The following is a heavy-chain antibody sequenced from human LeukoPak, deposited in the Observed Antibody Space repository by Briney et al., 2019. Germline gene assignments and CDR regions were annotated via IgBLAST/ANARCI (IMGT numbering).Heavy chain of an antibody. CDR2: IYYSGST. CDR3: VRHLSAGRPAFDI. V-gene: IGHV4-59*08. J-gene: IGHJ3*02. D-gene: IGHD2-15*01. Sequence: LSLTCTVSGGSINSYYWSWIRQPPGKGLEWIGYIYYSGSTNYNPSLKSRVTISVDTPNNKFSLKLTSLTAADTAVYYCVRHLSAGRPAFDIWGQGTMVTVSS. CDR1: GGSINSYY.